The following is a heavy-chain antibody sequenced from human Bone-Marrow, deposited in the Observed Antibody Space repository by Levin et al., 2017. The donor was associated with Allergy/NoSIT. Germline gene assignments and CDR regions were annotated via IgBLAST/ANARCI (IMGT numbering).Heavy chain of an antibody. CDR2: INTKSLDETT. CDR1: GFSFSDAW. D-gene: IGHD1-26*01. Sequence: GGSLRLSCAASGFSFSDAWMSWVRQAPGKGLDWVGRINTKSLDETTEYAAPVKGRFTISRDDSKNMLYLQMNSLKTEDTAMYYCTTVVFSSAPSGSFSVSDYWGQGTLVTVSS. J-gene: IGHJ4*02. V-gene: IGHV3-15*01. CDR3: TTVVFSSAPSGSFSVSDY.